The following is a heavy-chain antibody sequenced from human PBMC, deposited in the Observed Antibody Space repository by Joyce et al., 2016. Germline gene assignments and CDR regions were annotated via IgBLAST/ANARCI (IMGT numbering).Heavy chain of an antibody. CDR2: ISPSVGVA. CDR3: TRGRIEYSKTFNAYDI. V-gene: IGHV1-69*04. Sequence: VQLVQSGAEVKKPGSSVKVSCKVSGGNFYDYTITWVRQAPGQGLEWMGRISPSVGVANYARKFRGRGALTADKSTATAYLELNSLRLDDTAMFFCTRGRIEYSKTFNAYDIWGQGTMVTVSS. D-gene: IGHD2/OR15-2a*01. CDR1: GGNFYDYT. J-gene: IGHJ3*02.